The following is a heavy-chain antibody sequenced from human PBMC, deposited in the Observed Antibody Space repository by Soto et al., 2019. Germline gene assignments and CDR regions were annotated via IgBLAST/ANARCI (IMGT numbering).Heavy chain of an antibody. CDR2: IYYSGST. Sequence: SETLSLTCTVSGGSISSGGYYWSWIRQHPGKGLEWIGYIYYSGSTYYNPSLKSRVTISVDTSKNQFSLKLSSVTAADTAVYYCATLNVGEDYGVPWGQGTLVTVSS. D-gene: IGHD4-17*01. J-gene: IGHJ5*02. CDR3: ATLNVGEDYGVP. V-gene: IGHV4-31*03. CDR1: GGSISSGGYY.